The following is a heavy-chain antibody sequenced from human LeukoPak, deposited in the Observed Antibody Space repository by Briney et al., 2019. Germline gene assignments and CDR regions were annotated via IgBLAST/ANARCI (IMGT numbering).Heavy chain of an antibody. CDR3: VRDEPGRSWYN. Sequence: GGSLRLSCAASGFTFSDYHMSWVRQAPGKGLELVSAIVGSSTHYADSVTGRFTISIDNSKNTLYLQMNSMRAEDTAVYYCVRDEPGRSWYNWGQGTLVTVSS. V-gene: IGHV3-23*01. CDR1: GFTFSDYH. J-gene: IGHJ4*02. CDR2: IVGSST. D-gene: IGHD6-13*01.